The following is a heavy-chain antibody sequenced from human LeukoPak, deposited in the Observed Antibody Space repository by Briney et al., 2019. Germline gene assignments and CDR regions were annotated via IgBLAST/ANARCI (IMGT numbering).Heavy chain of an antibody. CDR2: IRYDGSNK. CDR3: AKIAARPFIYYYYYMDV. J-gene: IGHJ6*03. D-gene: IGHD6-6*01. Sequence: GSLVLSCAASGFTFSSYGMHWVRQAPGKGLEGVAFIRYDGSNKYYADSVKGRFTISRDNSKNTLYLQMNSLRAEDTAVYYCAKIAARPFIYYYYYMDVWGKGTTVAVSS. CDR1: GFTFSSYG. V-gene: IGHV3-30*02.